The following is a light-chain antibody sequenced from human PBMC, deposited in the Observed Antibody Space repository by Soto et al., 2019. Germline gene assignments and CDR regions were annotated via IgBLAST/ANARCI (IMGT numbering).Light chain of an antibody. CDR3: CSYASSSTLL. Sequence: QSALTQPASVSGSPGQSITISCTGTSSNVGSYNLVSCYQQHPGKAPELMIDEVSKRPSGASLRFSGSKSANTASLTSWRQQAEDEAYYYGCSYASSSTLLFGGGTKLTVL. J-gene: IGLJ2*01. CDR2: EVS. CDR1: SSNVGSYNL. V-gene: IGLV2-23*02.